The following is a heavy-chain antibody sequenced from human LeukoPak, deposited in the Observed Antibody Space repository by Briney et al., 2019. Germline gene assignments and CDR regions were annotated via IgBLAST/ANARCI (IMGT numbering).Heavy chain of an antibody. CDR3: AXXXXXVPVDP. CDR2: IYPGXXDT. CDR1: GYSFTSYW. V-gene: IGHV5-51*01. Sequence: GESLKISCKGSGYSFTSYWIGWVRQMPGKGLEWMGIIYPGXXDTRXSPSFQGQVTISADKSISTAYLQWSSLKASDTAMYYCAXXXXXVPVDPWGQGTLVTVSS. J-gene: IGHJ5*02.